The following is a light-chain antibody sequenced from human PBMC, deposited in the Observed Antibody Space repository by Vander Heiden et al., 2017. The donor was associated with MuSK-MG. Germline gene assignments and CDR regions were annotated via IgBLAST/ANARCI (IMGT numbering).Light chain of an antibody. Sequence: VLTHSPLTLSLSPGERATLSCRATQCVSSSYLAWYQQKPGQAPRLLIYGASSRATGIPDRFSGSGSGTDFTLTISRLEPEDFAVYYCQQYCSSPTTFGQGTQLEIK. CDR2: GAS. CDR3: QQYCSSPTT. J-gene: IGKJ5*01. CDR1: QCVSSSY. V-gene: IGKV3-20*01.